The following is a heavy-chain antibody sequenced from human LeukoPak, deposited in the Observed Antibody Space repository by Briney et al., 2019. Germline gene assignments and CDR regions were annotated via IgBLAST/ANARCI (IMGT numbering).Heavy chain of an antibody. V-gene: IGHV3-7*05. CDR2: IKEDGSAK. CDR1: GFIFSSYW. Sequence: LTGGSLSLSCAASGFIFSSYWMNWVRQAPGKGLEWVDNIKEDGSAKYYVESVKGRFTISRDNAKNLLYLQMNSLRAEDTAVYYCVMDMDVWGQGTTVTVSS. J-gene: IGHJ6*02. CDR3: VMDMDV.